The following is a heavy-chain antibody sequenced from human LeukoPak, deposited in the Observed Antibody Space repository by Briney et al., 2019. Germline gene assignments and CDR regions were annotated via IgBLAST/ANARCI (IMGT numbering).Heavy chain of an antibody. D-gene: IGHD6-13*01. Sequence: SETLSLTCTVSGGSISSYYWSWIRQPAGKGLEWIGRIYTSGSTNYNPSLKSRVTISVDTSKNQFSLKLSSVTAADTAVYYCARGDSSSWDIVGRYFDLWGRGTLVTVSS. CDR2: IYTSGST. J-gene: IGHJ2*01. CDR1: GGSISSYY. CDR3: ARGDSSSWDIVGRYFDL. V-gene: IGHV4-4*07.